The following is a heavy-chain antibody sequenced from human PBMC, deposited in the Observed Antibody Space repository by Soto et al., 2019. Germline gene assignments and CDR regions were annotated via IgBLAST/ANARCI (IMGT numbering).Heavy chain of an antibody. Sequence: GGSLRLSCAASGFTFSSYAMSWVRQAQGRGLEWVSAISGSGGSTYYADSVKGRFTISRDNSKNTLYLQMNSLRAEDTAVYYCAKEVRGDYWGYYYGMDVWGQGTTVTVSS. J-gene: IGHJ6*02. CDR2: ISGSGGST. CDR1: GFTFSSYA. V-gene: IGHV3-23*01. D-gene: IGHD4-17*01. CDR3: AKEVRGDYWGYYYGMDV.